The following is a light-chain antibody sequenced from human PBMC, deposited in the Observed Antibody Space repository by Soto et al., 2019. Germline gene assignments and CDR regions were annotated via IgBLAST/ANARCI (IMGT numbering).Light chain of an antibody. CDR1: SSDVGGYNY. Sequence: QSALTQPASVSGSPGQSITISCTGTSSDVGGYNYVSWYQHHPGKAPKLMIYEVSKRPSGVSNRFSGSKSDNTASLTISGLQAEDEDDYYCCSYASSNTRVFGRGTKLTVL. J-gene: IGLJ3*02. CDR2: EVS. V-gene: IGLV2-14*01. CDR3: CSYASSNTRV.